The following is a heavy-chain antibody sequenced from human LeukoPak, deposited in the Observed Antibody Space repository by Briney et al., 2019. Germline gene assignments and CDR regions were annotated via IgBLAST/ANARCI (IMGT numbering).Heavy chain of an antibody. J-gene: IGHJ4*02. CDR2: ISSSSSYI. CDR1: GFTFSTYG. CDR3: ARHRTASDY. D-gene: IGHD3-16*02. V-gene: IGHV3-21*01. Sequence: GGSLRLSCAASGFTFSTYGMIWVRQGPGKGLEWVSSISSSSSYIYYADSVKGRFTFSRDNAKNSLYLQMNSLRAEDTAVYYCARHRTASDYWGQGTLVTVSS.